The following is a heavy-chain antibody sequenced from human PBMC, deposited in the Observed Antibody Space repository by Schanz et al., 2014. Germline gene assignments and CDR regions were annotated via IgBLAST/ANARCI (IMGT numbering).Heavy chain of an antibody. CDR2: ISHDGYST. V-gene: IGHV3-64*04. Sequence: VQLVESGGGWVQPGGSLRLSCAASGFTFSIYAMHWVRQAPGKGLEYVSAISHDGYSTYYADSVKGRFTISRDNSKNLLYLQMNSLRAEDTAVYYCAKYRGYYRVSGSYRELEYWGQGTLVTVSS. CDR1: GFTFSIYA. CDR3: AKYRGYYRVSGSYRELEY. D-gene: IGHD3-10*01. J-gene: IGHJ4*02.